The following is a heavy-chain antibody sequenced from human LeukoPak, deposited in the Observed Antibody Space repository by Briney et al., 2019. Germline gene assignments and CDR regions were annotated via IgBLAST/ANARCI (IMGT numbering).Heavy chain of an antibody. CDR3: ARGRYVWGSYRAYFAY. J-gene: IGHJ4*02. CDR2: INHSGST. CDR1: GGSFSGYY. Sequence: SETLTLTCAVYGGSFSGYYLSWIRQPPGKGLEWIGEINHSGSTNYNPSLKRRVTILVDTSTNQFLLKLSTVPAVDTAVYYCARGRYVWGSYRAYFAYWGQGTLVTVSS. V-gene: IGHV4-34*01. D-gene: IGHD3-16*02.